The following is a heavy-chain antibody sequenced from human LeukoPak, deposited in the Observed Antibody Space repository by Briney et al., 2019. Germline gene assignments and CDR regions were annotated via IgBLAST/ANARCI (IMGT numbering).Heavy chain of an antibody. J-gene: IGHJ4*02. CDR1: GGSISTSSYY. Sequence: ETLSLTCTVSGGSISTSSYYWGWIRQPPGKGLEWVSVIYSGGSTYYADSVKGRFTISRDNSKNTLYLQMNSLRAEDTAVYYCARELLTMVRGENYFDYWGQGTLVTVSS. CDR3: ARELLTMVRGENYFDY. V-gene: IGHV3-53*01. D-gene: IGHD3-10*01. CDR2: IYSGGST.